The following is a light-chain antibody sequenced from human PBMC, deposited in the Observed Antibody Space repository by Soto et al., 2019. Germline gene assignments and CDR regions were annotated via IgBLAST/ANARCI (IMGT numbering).Light chain of an antibody. CDR3: CSYAGSSTYV. CDR1: SSDVGSYNL. CDR2: EGS. J-gene: IGLJ1*01. Sequence: QSALTQPASVSGSLGQSITISCTGTSSDVGSYNLVSWYQQHPGKAPKLIIYEGSKRPPGVSNRFSGSKSGNTASLTISGLQAEDEADYYCCSYAGSSTYVFGTGTKVTVL. V-gene: IGLV2-23*01.